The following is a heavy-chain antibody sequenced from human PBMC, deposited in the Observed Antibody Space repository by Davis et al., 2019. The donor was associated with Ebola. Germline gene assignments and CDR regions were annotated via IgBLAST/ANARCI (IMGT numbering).Heavy chain of an antibody. CDR1: GYTFTSYD. CDR3: ARGTRSFDH. CDR2: MNPNSGNT. Sequence: AASVKVSCKASGYTFTSYDINWVRQATGQGLEWMGWMNPNSGNTGYAQKFQDRITLTRSTSISTAYMDLGSLTSEDTAVYYCARGTRSFDHWGQGTLVSVSS. J-gene: IGHJ4*02. V-gene: IGHV1-8*01.